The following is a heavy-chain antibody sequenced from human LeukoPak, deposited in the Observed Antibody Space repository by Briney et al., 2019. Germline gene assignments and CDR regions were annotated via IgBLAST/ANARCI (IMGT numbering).Heavy chain of an antibody. CDR3: ARVTYSSSWYDYYYYYYMDV. V-gene: IGHV4-61*05. CDR2: IYYSGST. Sequence: PSETLSLTCTVSGGSISSSSYYWGWIRQPPGKGLEWIGYIYYSGSTNYNPSLKSRVTISVDTSKNQFSLKLSSVTAADTAVYYCARVTYSSSWYDYYYYYYMDVWGKGTTVTVSS. D-gene: IGHD6-13*01. J-gene: IGHJ6*03. CDR1: GGSISSSSYY.